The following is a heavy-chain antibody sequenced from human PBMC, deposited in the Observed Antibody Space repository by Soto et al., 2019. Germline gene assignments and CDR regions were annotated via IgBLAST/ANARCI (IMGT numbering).Heavy chain of an antibody. J-gene: IGHJ6*02. CDR3: ARGDIVVVPAAMRYYYYGMDV. Sequence: QVQLVQFGAEVKKHGSSVKVSCKASGGTFSSYAISWVREAPGQGLEWMGGIIPIFGTANYAQKFQGRVTITADESTSTAYMELSSLRSEDTAVYYCARGDIVVVPAAMRYYYYGMDVWGQGTTVTVSS. V-gene: IGHV1-69*01. CDR2: IIPIFGTA. CDR1: GGTFSSYA. D-gene: IGHD2-2*01.